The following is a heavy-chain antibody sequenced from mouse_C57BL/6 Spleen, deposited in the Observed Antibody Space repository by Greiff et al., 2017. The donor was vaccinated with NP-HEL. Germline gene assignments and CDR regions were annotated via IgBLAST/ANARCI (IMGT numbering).Heavy chain of an antibody. CDR2: IYWDDDK. CDR1: GFSLSTSGMG. Sequence: QVTLKESGPGILQSSQTLSLTCSFSGFSLSTSGMGVSWIRQPSGKGLEWLAHIYWDDDKRYNPSLKSRLTISKDTSRNQVFLKITSVDTADTATYYCARRAAGNYEYFDVWGTGTTVTVSS. D-gene: IGHD2-1*01. V-gene: IGHV8-12*01. J-gene: IGHJ1*03. CDR3: ARRAAGNYEYFDV.